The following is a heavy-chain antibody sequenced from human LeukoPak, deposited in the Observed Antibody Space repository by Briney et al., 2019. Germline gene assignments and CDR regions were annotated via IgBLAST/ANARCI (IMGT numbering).Heavy chain of an antibody. CDR3: ASERNFMVRGVLSF. J-gene: IGHJ4*02. D-gene: IGHD3-10*01. V-gene: IGHV3-21*01. CDR2: ISSSSSYI. CDR1: GFTFSSYS. Sequence: GGSLRLSCAASGFTFSSYSMNWVCQAPGKGLEWVSSISSSSSYIYYADSVKGRFTISRDNAKNSLYLQMNGLRAEDTAVYYCASERNFMVRGVLSFWGQGTLVTVSS.